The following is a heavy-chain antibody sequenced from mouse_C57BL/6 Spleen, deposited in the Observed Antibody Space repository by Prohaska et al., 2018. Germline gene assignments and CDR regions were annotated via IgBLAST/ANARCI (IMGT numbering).Heavy chain of an antibody. Sequence: SVKLSCKASGYTFPDYYINWVKQRPGQVLEWIARIYPGSGNTYYNEKFKGKATLTAEKSSSTAYMQLSSLTSEDSAVYFCARVAVYAMDKWGKGTSVTVSS. CDR1: GYTFPDYY. CDR2: IYPGSGNT. J-gene: IGHJ4*01. V-gene: IGHV1-76*01. CDR3: ARVAVYAMDK. D-gene: IGHD1-1*01.